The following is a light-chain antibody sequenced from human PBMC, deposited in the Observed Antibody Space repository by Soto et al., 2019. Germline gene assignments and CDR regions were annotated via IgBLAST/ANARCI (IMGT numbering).Light chain of an antibody. J-gene: IGLJ2*01. Sequence: QSALTQPRSVSGSPGQSVTISCTGTSSDVGGYDYVSWYQQHPGKAPKLMIHHVSKRHSGVTDRFSGSKSGNTASLTISGLQAEDEADYYCCSYPGRDNYVVFGGGTKLTVL. CDR2: HVS. CDR3: CSYPGRDNYVV. CDR1: SSDVGGYDY. V-gene: IGLV2-11*01.